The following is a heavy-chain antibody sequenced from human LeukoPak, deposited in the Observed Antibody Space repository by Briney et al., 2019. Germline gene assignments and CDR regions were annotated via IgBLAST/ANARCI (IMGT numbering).Heavy chain of an antibody. Sequence: PSETLSLTCTVSGGSISSSSYYWGWIRQPPGKGLEWIGSIYYSGSTYYNPSLKSRVPISVDTSKNQFSLKLSSVTAADTAVYYCARHTVVAGGGYFDYWGQGTLVTVSS. CDR2: IYYSGST. CDR3: ARHTVVAGGGYFDY. D-gene: IGHD4-23*01. V-gene: IGHV4-39*01. CDR1: GGSISSSSYY. J-gene: IGHJ4*02.